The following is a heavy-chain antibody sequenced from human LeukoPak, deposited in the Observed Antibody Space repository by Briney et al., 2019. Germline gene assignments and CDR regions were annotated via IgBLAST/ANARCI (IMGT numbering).Heavy chain of an antibody. D-gene: IGHD3-10*01. V-gene: IGHV4-34*01. CDR1: GGSFSGYY. Sequence: SETLSLTCAVYGGSFSGYYWSWIRQPPEKGLEWIGEINHSGSTNYNPSLKSRVTISVDTSKNQFSPKLSSVTAADTAVYYCASSSGQHWGQGTLVTVSS. CDR3: ASSSGQH. CDR2: INHSGST. J-gene: IGHJ1*01.